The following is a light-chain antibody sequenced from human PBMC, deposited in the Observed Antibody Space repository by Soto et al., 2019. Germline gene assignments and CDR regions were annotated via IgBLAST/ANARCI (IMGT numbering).Light chain of an antibody. CDR1: QGISNY. CDR2: AAS. CDR3: QKYNGAPWT. J-gene: IGKJ1*01. Sequence: DIQMTQSPSSLSASVGDRVTITCRASQGISNYLAWYQQKPGKVPKLLIYAASTLQSGVPSRFGGSGSGTDFTLTISSLQPEDVATYYCQKYNGAPWTFGQGTKVEIE. V-gene: IGKV1-27*01.